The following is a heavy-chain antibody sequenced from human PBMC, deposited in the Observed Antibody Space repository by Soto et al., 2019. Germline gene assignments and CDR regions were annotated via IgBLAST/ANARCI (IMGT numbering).Heavy chain of an antibody. CDR1: GGSVSSGSYY. J-gene: IGHJ3*02. V-gene: IGHV4-34*01. D-gene: IGHD1-1*01. Sequence: QVQLQQWGAGLLKPSETLSLTCAVYGGSVSSGSYYWSWIRQPSGKGLEWIGEMSHSGGTHFNPSLKSRVTISVDTSKNKFSLKMSFVTAADTALYYCARVERGTATTVVDAFDIWGPGTMVTVSS. CDR3: ARVERGTATTVVDAFDI. CDR2: MSHSGGT.